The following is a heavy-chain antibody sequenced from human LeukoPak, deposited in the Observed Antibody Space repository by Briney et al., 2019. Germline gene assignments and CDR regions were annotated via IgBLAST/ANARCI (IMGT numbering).Heavy chain of an antibody. V-gene: IGHV1-3*01. D-gene: IGHD5-12*01. J-gene: IGHJ3*02. Sequence: ASVKVSCKASGYTFTSYAMNWVRQAPGQRLEWMGWINAGNGNTIYSQKFQGRVTITRDTSASTAYMELSSLRSEDTAVYYCARIWGDIVATYWEVFDIWGQGTMVTVSS. CDR3: ARIWGDIVATYWEVFDI. CDR1: GYTFTSYA. CDR2: INAGNGNT.